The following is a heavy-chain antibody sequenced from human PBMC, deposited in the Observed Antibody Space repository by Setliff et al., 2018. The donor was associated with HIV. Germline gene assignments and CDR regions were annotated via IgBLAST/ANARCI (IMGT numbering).Heavy chain of an antibody. J-gene: IGHJ1*01. V-gene: IGHV3-74*01. Sequence: GGSLRLSCAASGFTFSTYWMHWVRQAPGKGLVWVSRIKTDGSSTSYADSVKGRFTISRDNAKNTLFLQMNSLRAEDTAVYYCAQAQTSVSGSYYQYLQHWGQGTLVTVSS. CDR2: IKTDGSST. CDR3: AQAQTSVSGSYYQYLQH. CDR1: GFTFSTYW. D-gene: IGHD3-10*01.